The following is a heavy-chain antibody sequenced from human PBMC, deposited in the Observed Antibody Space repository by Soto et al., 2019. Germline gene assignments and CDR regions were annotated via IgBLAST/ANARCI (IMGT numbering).Heavy chain of an antibody. D-gene: IGHD6-19*01. CDR1: GFTFSSYA. V-gene: IGHV3-23*01. CDR2: ISGSGGST. J-gene: IGHJ4*02. CDR3: ASLYSSSCARDY. Sequence: QPGGSLRLSCAASGFTFSSYAMSWVRQAPGKGLEWVSAISGSGGSTYYADSVKGRFTISRDNSKNTLYLQMNNLRAEDTAVYYCASLYSSSCARDYWGQGTLVTVSS.